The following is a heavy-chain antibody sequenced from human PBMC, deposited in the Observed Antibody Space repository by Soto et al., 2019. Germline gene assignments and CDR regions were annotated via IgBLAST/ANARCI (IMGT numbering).Heavy chain of an antibody. D-gene: IGHD3-9*01. J-gene: IGHJ3*02. CDR1: GGSVSSGSHY. Sequence: SETLSLTCTVSGGSVSSGSHYWSWIRQPPGKGLEWIAYISYTGTTDYNPSLKSRVTISVDMPKNQFPLRLDSVTAADTAVYYCARDRSDISNSFDALDIWGQGTMVTVSS. V-gene: IGHV4-61*01. CDR2: ISYTGTT. CDR3: ARDRSDISNSFDALDI.